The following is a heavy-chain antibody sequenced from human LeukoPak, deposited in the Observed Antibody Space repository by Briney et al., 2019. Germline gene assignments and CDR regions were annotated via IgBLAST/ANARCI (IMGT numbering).Heavy chain of an antibody. J-gene: IGHJ4*02. V-gene: IGHV3-21*01. CDR1: GFTFSSYS. D-gene: IGHD1-1*01. CDR2: ISSSSSYI. Sequence: PGGSLRLSCAASGFTFSSYSMNWVRQAPGKGLEWVSSISSSSSYIYYADSVKGRFTISRDNAKNSLYLQMNSLRAEDTAVYYCATGNDNWNLFDYWGQGTLVTVSS. CDR3: ATGNDNWNLFDY.